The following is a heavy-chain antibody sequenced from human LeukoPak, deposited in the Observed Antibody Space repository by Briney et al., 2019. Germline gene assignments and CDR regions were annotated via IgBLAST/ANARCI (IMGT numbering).Heavy chain of an antibody. D-gene: IGHD2-2*01. CDR1: GFTFSSYW. Sequence: SGGSLRLSCAASGFTFSSYWMNWARQAPGKGLEWVSAISNNGGYTYYADSVQGRFTISRDNSKSTLCLQMNSLRAEDTAIYYCARICSTTDCLISAWGQGTLVTVSS. CDR3: ARICSTTDCLISA. CDR2: ISNNGGYT. J-gene: IGHJ4*02. V-gene: IGHV3-23*01.